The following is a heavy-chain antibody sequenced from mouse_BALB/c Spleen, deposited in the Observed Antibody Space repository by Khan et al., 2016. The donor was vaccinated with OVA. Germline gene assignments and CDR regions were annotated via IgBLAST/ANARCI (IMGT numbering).Heavy chain of an antibody. Sequence: VQLKQSGAELVKPGASVKLSCTASGFTIKDTYMHWVKQRPEQGLEWIGRIDPANGNTKYDPKFQGKATITADTSSNTAYLQLSSLTSEDSAVYYCARNGIYFYAIGYWGQGTSVTVSS. D-gene: IGHD2-1*01. CDR1: GFTIKDTY. CDR3: ARNGIYFYAIGY. CDR2: IDPANGNT. J-gene: IGHJ4*01. V-gene: IGHV14-3*02.